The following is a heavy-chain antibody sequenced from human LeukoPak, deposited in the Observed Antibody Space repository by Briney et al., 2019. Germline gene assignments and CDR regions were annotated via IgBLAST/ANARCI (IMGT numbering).Heavy chain of an antibody. CDR1: GGSISSSSYY. CDR3: ARHGRYYDILTGYYYWFGP. CDR2: TYYSGST. Sequence: SETLSLTCTVSGGSISSSSYYWGWIRQPPGKGLEWIGSTYYSGSTSYNPSLKSRVTISVDASKNHFSLKLSSVTAADTAVYYCARHGRYYDILTGYYYWFGPWGQGTLVTVSS. V-gene: IGHV4-39*01. J-gene: IGHJ5*02. D-gene: IGHD3-9*01.